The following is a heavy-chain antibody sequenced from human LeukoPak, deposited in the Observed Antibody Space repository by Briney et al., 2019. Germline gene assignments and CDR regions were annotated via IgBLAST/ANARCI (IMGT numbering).Heavy chain of an antibody. CDR3: ARVMVTRYFDWLLGP. D-gene: IGHD3-9*01. CDR2: INHSGST. J-gene: IGHJ5*02. V-gene: IGHV4-34*01. CDR1: GGSFSGYY. Sequence: PSETLSLTCAVYGGSFSGYYWSWIRQPPGKGLEWIGEINHSGSTNYNPSLKSRVTVSVDTSKNQFSLKLSSVTAADTAVYYCARVMVTRYFDWLLGPWGQGTLVTVSP.